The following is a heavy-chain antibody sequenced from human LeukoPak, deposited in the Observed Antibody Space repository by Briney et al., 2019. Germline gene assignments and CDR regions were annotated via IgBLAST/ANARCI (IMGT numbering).Heavy chain of an antibody. D-gene: IGHD3-22*01. CDR2: ISHSSTYI. CDR3: ARGYYYDSSVAY. V-gene: IGHV3-21*01. Sequence: GGSLRLSCAASGFTFSSYSMNWVRQAPGKGLEWVSSISHSSTYISYADSVKGRFTISRDNARNSLYLQMDSLRVEDTAVYYCARGYYYDSSVAYWGQGTLVTVSS. J-gene: IGHJ4*02. CDR1: GFTFSSYS.